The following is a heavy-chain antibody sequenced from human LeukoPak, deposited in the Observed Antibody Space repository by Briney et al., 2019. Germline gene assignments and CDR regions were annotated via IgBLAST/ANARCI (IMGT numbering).Heavy chain of an antibody. CDR2: IIPIFGTA. CDR3: ARPFAFIPARIRVPAAHDAFDI. Sequence: SVKVSCKASGGTFSSYAISWVRQAPGQGLEWMGGIIPIFGTANYAQKFQGRVTITADESTSTAYMELSSLRSEDTAVYYCARPFAFIPARIRVPAAHDAFDIWGQGTMVTVSS. V-gene: IGHV1-69*13. J-gene: IGHJ3*02. D-gene: IGHD2-2*01. CDR1: GGTFSSYA.